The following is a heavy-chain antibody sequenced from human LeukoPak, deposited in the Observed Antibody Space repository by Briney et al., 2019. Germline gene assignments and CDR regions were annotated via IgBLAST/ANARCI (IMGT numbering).Heavy chain of an antibody. CDR3: ARVTGYVMEDYFDY. V-gene: IGHV4-59*01. CDR1: GDSISSYY. J-gene: IGHJ4*02. Sequence: SETLSLTCTVSGDSISSYYWSWIRQPPGKGLEWIGYIYYSGSTNYNPSLKSRVTISVDTSKNQFSLRLSSVTAADTAVYYCARVTGYVMEDYFDYWGQGTLVTVSS. D-gene: IGHD6-13*01. CDR2: IYYSGST.